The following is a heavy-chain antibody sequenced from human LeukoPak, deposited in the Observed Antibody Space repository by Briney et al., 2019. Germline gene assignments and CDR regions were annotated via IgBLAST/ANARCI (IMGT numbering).Heavy chain of an antibody. CDR3: ARYNYVWGSYRPSQCDAFDI. D-gene: IGHD3-16*02. Sequence: PSETLSLTCAVYGRSFSGYYWRWIRQPPGKGLEWIGEINHSGSTNYNPSLKSRVTMSVDTSKNQFSLKLSSVTAADTAVYYCARYNYVWGSYRPSQCDAFDIWGQGTMVTVSS. CDR2: INHSGST. CDR1: GRSFSGYY. V-gene: IGHV4-34*01. J-gene: IGHJ3*02.